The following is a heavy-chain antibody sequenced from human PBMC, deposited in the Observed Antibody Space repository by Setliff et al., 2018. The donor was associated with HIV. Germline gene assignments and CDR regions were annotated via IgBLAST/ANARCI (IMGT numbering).Heavy chain of an antibody. CDR2: ISLGSTTI. D-gene: IGHD6-19*01. V-gene: IGHV3-48*01. J-gene: IGHJ3*02. Sequence: GGSLRLSCAPSGFTFTAYSMNWVRQAPGKGLEWVSYISLGSTTIFYADSVKGRFTISRDDARNSLYLQMNSLRAEDTAMYYCARVLYISGWYGPVVKALDMWGQGTMVTVSS. CDR1: GFTFTAYS. CDR3: ARVLYISGWYGPVVKALDM.